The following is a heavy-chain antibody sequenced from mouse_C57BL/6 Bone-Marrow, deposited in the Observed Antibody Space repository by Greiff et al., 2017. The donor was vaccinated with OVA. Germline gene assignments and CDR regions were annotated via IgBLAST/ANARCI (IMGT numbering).Heavy chain of an antibody. CDR1: GYTFTSYW. Sequence: VQLQQPGAELVKPGASVKMSCKASGYTFTSYWITWVKQRPGQGLEWIGDIYPGSGSTNYNEKFKSKATLTVDTSSSTAYMQLSSLTSEDSAVYYCARGGLRLRWYAMDYWGQGTSVTVSS. CDR2: IYPGSGST. V-gene: IGHV1-55*01. J-gene: IGHJ4*01. D-gene: IGHD3-2*02. CDR3: ARGGLRLRWYAMDY.